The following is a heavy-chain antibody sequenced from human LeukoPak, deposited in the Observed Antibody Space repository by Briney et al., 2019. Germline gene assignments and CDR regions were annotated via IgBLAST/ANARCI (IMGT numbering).Heavy chain of an antibody. CDR1: GGSISSYY. D-gene: IGHD3-22*01. CDR2: IYYSGST. CDR3: ASGTYYYDSTGLYYYYYGVDV. Sequence: SETLSLTCTVSGGSISSYYWSWIRQPPGKGLEWIGYIYYSGSTNYNPSLKSRVTISVATSKNQFSLKLSSVTAADTAVYYCASGTYYYDSTGLYYYYYGVDVWGQGTTVTVSS. J-gene: IGHJ6*02. V-gene: IGHV4-59*08.